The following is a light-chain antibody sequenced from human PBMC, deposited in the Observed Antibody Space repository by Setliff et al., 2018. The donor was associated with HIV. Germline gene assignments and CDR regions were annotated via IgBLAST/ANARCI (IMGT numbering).Light chain of an antibody. J-gene: IGLJ1*01. V-gene: IGLV2-14*01. CDR1: SSDVGGYNY. CDR3: SSYTSSSTDV. Sequence: QSALTQPASVSGSPGQSITISCTGTSSDVGGYNYVSWYQQHPGKAPKLIIYDVSTRPSGVSNRFSGSKSGNTASLTISGLQTEDEADYYCSSYTSSSTDVFGTGTKVTVL. CDR2: DVS.